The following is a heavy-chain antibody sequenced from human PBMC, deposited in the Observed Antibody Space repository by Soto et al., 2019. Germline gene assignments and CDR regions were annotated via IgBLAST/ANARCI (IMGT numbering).Heavy chain of an antibody. Sequence: QVQLQESGPGLVKPSQTLSLTCTVSGGSISSGDYYWSWIRQPPGKGLEWIGYIYHSGSTYYNPSLKSRVTISVDPAKNQFSLKLSSVTAGDPAVYYCARERPGGGRLDPWGQGTLVTVPS. J-gene: IGHJ5*02. D-gene: IGHD2-15*01. CDR1: GGSISSGDYY. V-gene: IGHV4-30-4*01. CDR3: ARERPGGGRLDP. CDR2: IYHSGST.